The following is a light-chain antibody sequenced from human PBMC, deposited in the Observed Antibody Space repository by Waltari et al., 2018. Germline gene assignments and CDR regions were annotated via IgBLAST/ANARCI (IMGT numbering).Light chain of an antibody. Sequence: QSVLTQPPSVSGAPGQRVTISCPGSGPNIGAGFDVPWYQPLPRAAPKLLIYGSTSRPLGVPARFFGSTSGTSASLAITGLQAEDEADYYCQSYDTSLSVVFGGGTKLTVL. V-gene: IGLV1-40*01. CDR1: GPNIGAGFD. CDR3: QSYDTSLSVV. J-gene: IGLJ3*02. CDR2: GST.